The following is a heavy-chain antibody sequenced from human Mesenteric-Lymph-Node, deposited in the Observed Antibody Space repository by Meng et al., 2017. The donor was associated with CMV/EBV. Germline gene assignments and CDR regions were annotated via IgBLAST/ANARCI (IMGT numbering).Heavy chain of an antibody. V-gene: IGHV4-61*01. D-gene: IGHD2-15*01. CDR1: GVSVSDGTYY. CDR2: ISYIGNT. J-gene: IGHJ3*02. Sequence: SETLSLTCSVSGVSVSDGTYYWGWIRQPPRKGLEFIGYISYIGNTNYNPSLESRVTISIDTSKNQFSLKLSSVTAADTAVYYCAREHWGMVVAPVAYDIWGQGTMVTVSS. CDR3: AREHWGMVVAPVAYDI.